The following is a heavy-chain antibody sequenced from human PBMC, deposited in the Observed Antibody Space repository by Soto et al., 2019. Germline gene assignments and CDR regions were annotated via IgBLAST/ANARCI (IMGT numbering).Heavy chain of an antibody. J-gene: IGHJ6*02. D-gene: IGHD1-26*01. V-gene: IGHV4-34*01. CDR1: GGSFSCYY. CDR2: INHSGST. Sequence: PSETLSLTCAVYGGSFSCYYWIWIRQPPGKGLEWIGEINHSGSTNYNPSLKSRVTISVDTSKNQFSLKLSSVTAADTAVYYCARVGKLLTDYYYYGMDVWGQGTTVTVSS. CDR3: ARVGKLLTDYYYYGMDV.